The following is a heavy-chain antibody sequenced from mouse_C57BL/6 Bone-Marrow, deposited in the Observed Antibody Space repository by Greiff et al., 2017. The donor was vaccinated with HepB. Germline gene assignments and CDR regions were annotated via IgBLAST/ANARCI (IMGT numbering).Heavy chain of an antibody. CDR2: IYPGNSDT. CDR3: TPGGSSFHWYFDV. D-gene: IGHD1-1*01. CDR1: GYTFTSYW. V-gene: IGHV1-5*01. J-gene: IGHJ1*03. Sequence: VQLQQSGTVLARPGASVKMSCKTSGYTFTSYWMHWVKQRPGQGLEWIGAIYPGNSDTSYNQKFKGKAKLTAGTSASTAYMELSSLTNEDSAVYYCTPGGSSFHWYFDVWGTGTTVTVSS.